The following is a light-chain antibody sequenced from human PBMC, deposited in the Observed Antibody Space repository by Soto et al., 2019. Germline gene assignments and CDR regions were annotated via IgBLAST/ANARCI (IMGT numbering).Light chain of an antibody. Sequence: DIVMTQSPLSLPVTPGEPASISCRSSQSLLHSNGYNFLDWYLQKPGQSPQLLYYLGSNRAPVVPDRLSGSEAGTEYPLKIGRVEAEDVGVYYCLQSLQTAITVGEGPRLEI. J-gene: IGKJ5*01. CDR2: LGS. CDR3: LQSLQTAIT. CDR1: QSLLHSNGYNF. V-gene: IGKV2-28*01.